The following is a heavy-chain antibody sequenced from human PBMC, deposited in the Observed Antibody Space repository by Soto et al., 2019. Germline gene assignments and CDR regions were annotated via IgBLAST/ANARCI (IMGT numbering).Heavy chain of an antibody. CDR3: ARVGEFYDILTGYPQYYFDY. D-gene: IGHD3-9*01. J-gene: IGHJ4*02. CDR1: GGSISSGDYY. CDR2: IYYSGST. Sequence: PSETLSLTCTVSGGSISSGDYYWSWIRQPPGKGLEWIGSIYYSGSTYYNPSLKSRVTISVDTSKNQFSLKLSSVTAADTAVYYCARVGEFYDILTGYPQYYFDYWGQGTLVTVSS. V-gene: IGHV4-30-4*01.